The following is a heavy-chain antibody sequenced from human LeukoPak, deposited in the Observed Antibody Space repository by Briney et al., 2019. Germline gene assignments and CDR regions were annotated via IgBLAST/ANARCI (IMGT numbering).Heavy chain of an antibody. D-gene: IGHD1-26*01. CDR3: ATDLGASGSFAFDI. Sequence: ASVKVSCKVSGYTLTELSMHWVRQAPGKGLEWMGGFDPEDGETIYAQKFQGRVTMTEDTSTDTAYMELSSLRSEDTAVYYCATDLGASGSFAFDIWGQGTLVTVSS. CDR1: GYTLTELS. V-gene: IGHV1-24*01. CDR2: FDPEDGET. J-gene: IGHJ3*02.